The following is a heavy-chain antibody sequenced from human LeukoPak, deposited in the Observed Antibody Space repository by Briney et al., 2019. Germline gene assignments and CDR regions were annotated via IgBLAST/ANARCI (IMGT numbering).Heavy chain of an antibody. V-gene: IGHV3-21*01. D-gene: IGHD3-3*01. CDR2: ISSSSSYI. CDR3: ARDGRIYEYYYYGMDV. CDR1: GFTFSSYS. Sequence: PGGSLRLSCAASGFTFSSYSMNWVRQAPGKGLEWVSSISSSSSYIYYADSVKGRFTISRDNAKNSLYLQMNSLRAEDTAVYYCARDGRIYEYYYYGMDVWGQGTTVTVSS. J-gene: IGHJ6*02.